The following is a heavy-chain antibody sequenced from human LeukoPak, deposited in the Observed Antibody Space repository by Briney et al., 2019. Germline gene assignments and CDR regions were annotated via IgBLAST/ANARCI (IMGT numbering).Heavy chain of an antibody. V-gene: IGHV3-9*01. Sequence: PGRSLRLSCAASGFTFDDYAMHWVRQAPGKGLEWVSGISWNSGSIGYADSVKGRFTISRDNAKNTLYLQMNSLRAENTAVYYCAKSPSTGVVVPAVIQLYDYWGQGTLVTVSS. CDR2: ISWNSGSI. CDR1: GFTFDDYA. J-gene: IGHJ4*02. CDR3: AKSPSTGVVVPAVIQLYDY. D-gene: IGHD2-2*01.